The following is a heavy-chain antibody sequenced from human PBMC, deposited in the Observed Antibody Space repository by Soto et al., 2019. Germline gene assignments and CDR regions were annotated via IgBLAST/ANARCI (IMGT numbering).Heavy chain of an antibody. Sequence: QVQLVQSGAEVKKPGASVKVSCKTSGYTFISYGIHWVRQAPGQRLEWMGWINAGDGNTKYSQKFQGRLTITRDTSASMAHMELSSLRSGDTAVYYCARDQTYYYDSNGRNWFDPWGQGTLVTVSS. CDR3: ARDQTYYYDSNGRNWFDP. J-gene: IGHJ5*02. D-gene: IGHD3-22*01. V-gene: IGHV1-3*01. CDR1: GYTFISYG. CDR2: INAGDGNT.